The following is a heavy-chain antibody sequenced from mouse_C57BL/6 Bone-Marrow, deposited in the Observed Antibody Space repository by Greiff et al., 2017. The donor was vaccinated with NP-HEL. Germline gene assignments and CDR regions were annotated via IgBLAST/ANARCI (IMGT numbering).Heavy chain of an antibody. J-gene: IGHJ1*03. V-gene: IGHV1-81*01. Sequence: VQLHQSGAELARPGASVQLSCKASGYTFTSYGISWVTQRTGQGLEWIGEIYPRSGNTYYNEQFKGQATLTADKSSSTAYMELRSLTSEDSAVYFCARRYGSSYWYFEVWGTGTTVTVSS. CDR2: IYPRSGNT. CDR3: ARRYGSSYWYFEV. D-gene: IGHD1-1*01. CDR1: GYTFTSYG.